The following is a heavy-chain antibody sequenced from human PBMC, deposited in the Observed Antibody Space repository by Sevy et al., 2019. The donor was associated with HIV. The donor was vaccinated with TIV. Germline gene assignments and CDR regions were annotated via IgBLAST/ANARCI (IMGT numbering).Heavy chain of an antibody. CDR1: GFTLSSYG. D-gene: IGHD3-3*01. J-gene: IGHJ6*02. CDR2: IRYDGSNK. CDR3: ARAGLGITISAEWGGGMDV. Sequence: GGSLRLSCAASGFTLSSYGMHWVRQAPGKGLEWVAVIRYDGSNKYYADSVKGRFTISRDNSKNTLYLQMNSLRAEDTAVYYCARAGLGITISAEWGGGMDVWGQGTTVTVSS. V-gene: IGHV3-33*01.